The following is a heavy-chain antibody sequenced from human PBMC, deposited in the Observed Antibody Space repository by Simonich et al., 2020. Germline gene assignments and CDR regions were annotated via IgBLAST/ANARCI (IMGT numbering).Heavy chain of an antibody. CDR1: GYTFTSYG. D-gene: IGHD2-15*01. J-gene: IGHJ4*02. CDR2: ISAYNCNT. CDR3: AKASRGTWWYYYFDY. Sequence: QVQLVQSGAEVKKPGASVKVSCKASGYTFTSYGISWVRQAPGQRLEWMGWISAYNCNTNYAQKLQGRVTMTTDTSTSTAYMVLRSLRSDDTAVYYCAKASRGTWWYYYFDYWGQGTLVTVSS. V-gene: IGHV1-18*01.